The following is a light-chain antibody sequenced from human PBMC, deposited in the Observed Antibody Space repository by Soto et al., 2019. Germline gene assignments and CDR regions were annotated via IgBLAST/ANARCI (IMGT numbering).Light chain of an antibody. J-gene: IGKJ2*01. V-gene: IGKV3-20*01. CDR3: QQYGSSPT. Sequence: EIVLTQSPGTLSLSPGERATLSCRASQSVSSSYLAWYQQKPGQAPRLLIYGASSRATGIPDRFSGSGSGTAFTLTISRLEPEDFAEYYCQQYGSSPTFGQGTKLEIK. CDR1: QSVSSSY. CDR2: GAS.